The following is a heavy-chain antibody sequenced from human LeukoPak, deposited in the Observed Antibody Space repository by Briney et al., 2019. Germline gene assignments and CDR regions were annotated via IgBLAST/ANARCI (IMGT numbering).Heavy chain of an antibody. V-gene: IGHV4-61*02. J-gene: IGHJ3*02. CDR1: GGSISSDSHY. CDR2: IYTSGST. D-gene: IGHD5-12*01. Sequence: SETLSLTCTVSGGSISSDSHYWNWIRQPAGKGLEWIGRIYTSGSTNYNPSLNPSLESRATISIDTSKNQFSLRLSAVTAADTAVYYCARDGLSDAFDIWGQGTMVTVSS. CDR3: ARDGLSDAFDI.